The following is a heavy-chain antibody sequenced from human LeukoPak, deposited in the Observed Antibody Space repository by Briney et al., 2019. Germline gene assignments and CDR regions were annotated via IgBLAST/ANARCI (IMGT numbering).Heavy chain of an antibody. Sequence: SVKVSCKASGGTFSSYAISWVRQAPGQGLEWMGGIIPIFGTANYAQKFQGRVTITADKSTSTAYMELSSLRSEDTAVYYCAKEAGEQLVRGGGRFDPWGQGTLVTVSS. CDR1: GGTFSSYA. J-gene: IGHJ5*02. D-gene: IGHD6-6*01. CDR3: AKEAGEQLVRGGGRFDP. CDR2: IIPIFGTA. V-gene: IGHV1-69*06.